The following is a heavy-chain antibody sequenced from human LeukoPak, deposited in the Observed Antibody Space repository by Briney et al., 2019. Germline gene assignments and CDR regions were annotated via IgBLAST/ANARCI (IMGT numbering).Heavy chain of an antibody. CDR2: IWYDGSNK. CDR1: GFTFSSYG. Sequence: GGSLRLSCAASGFTFSSYGMHWVRQAPGKGLEWVAVIWYDGSNKYYADSVKGRFTISRDNSKSTLYPQMNSLRAEDTAVYYCAKVSYSSSWHYRGQGTLVTVSS. V-gene: IGHV3-33*06. CDR3: AKVSYSSSWHY. J-gene: IGHJ4*02. D-gene: IGHD6-13*01.